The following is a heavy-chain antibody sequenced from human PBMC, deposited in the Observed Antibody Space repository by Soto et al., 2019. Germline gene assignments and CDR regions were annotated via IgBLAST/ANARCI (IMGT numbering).Heavy chain of an antibody. J-gene: IGHJ3*02. V-gene: IGHV3-30-3*01. CDR2: ISYDGSNK. D-gene: IGHD4-17*01. CDR1: GFTFSSYA. CDR3: ARDLVDGEYFVWAFDI. Sequence: QVQLVESGGGVVQPGRSLRLSCAASGFTFSSYAMHWVRQAPGKGLEWVAVISYDGSNKYYADSVKGRFTISRDNSKNTLYLQMNSLTAEDTAVYYCARDLVDGEYFVWAFDIWGQGTMVTVSS.